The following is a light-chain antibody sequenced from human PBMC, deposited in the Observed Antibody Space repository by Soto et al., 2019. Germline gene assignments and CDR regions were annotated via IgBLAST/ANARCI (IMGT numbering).Light chain of an antibody. Sequence: QSALTQPASVSGSPGQSITISCTGTSSDVGGYNYVSWYQQHPGKAPKLMIYDVSNRPSGVSNRFSGSKSGNTAPLTISGLQAEDEADYYGSSYTSSSTYVFGTGTKLTVL. CDR2: DVS. CDR1: SSDVGGYNY. CDR3: SSYTSSSTYV. V-gene: IGLV2-14*01. J-gene: IGLJ1*01.